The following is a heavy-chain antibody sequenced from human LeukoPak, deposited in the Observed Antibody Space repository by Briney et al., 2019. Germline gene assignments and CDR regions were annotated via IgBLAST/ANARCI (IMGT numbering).Heavy chain of an antibody. J-gene: IGHJ6*02. CDR1: GDTVSSDTAA. D-gene: IGHD6-6*01. V-gene: IGHV6-1*01. Sequence: SQTLSLTCAISGDTVSSDTAAWNWIRQSPSRGLEWLGRTYYGSKWNTDYAASVQNRITINPDTSTNQLSLQLKSATPEDTAVYYCSRQRSTSTYYFGLDVWGQGTTVTVSS. CDR2: TYYGSKWNT. CDR3: SRQRSTSTYYFGLDV.